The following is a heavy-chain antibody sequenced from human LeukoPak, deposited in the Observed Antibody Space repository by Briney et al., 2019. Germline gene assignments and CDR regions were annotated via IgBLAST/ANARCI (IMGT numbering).Heavy chain of an antibody. Sequence: PGGALRLSCAASGFTSSRSWLHWVREAPGGGLVCVSRIKSDGSSTNYADSVKGRFTISTDNAKNTLYLQMNSLRAEDTAVYYCINEGVHDYGAYWGRGTLVTVSS. CDR2: IKSDGSST. CDR1: GFTSSRSW. CDR3: INEGVHDYGAY. V-gene: IGHV3-74*01. D-gene: IGHD4/OR15-4a*01. J-gene: IGHJ4*02.